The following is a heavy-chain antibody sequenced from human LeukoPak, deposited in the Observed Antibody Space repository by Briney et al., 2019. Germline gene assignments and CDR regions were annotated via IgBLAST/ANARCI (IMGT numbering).Heavy chain of an antibody. Sequence: ASVKVSFKSSGYTFTGYYMHWVRQAPGQGLEWMGWINPNSGGTNYAQKFQGRVTMTSDTSISTAYMELSRLRSDDTAVYYCARDPLNYYDSSGGGDYYGMDVWGQGTTVTVSS. CDR1: GYTFTGYY. V-gene: IGHV1-2*02. CDR2: INPNSGGT. D-gene: IGHD3-22*01. CDR3: ARDPLNYYDSSGGGDYYGMDV. J-gene: IGHJ6*02.